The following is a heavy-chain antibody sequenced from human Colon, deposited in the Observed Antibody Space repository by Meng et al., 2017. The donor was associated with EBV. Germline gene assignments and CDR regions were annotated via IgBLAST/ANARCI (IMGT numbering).Heavy chain of an antibody. CDR3: ARVSSGWDYFDY. Sequence: QVSLTASGPRLVKHSPPLFPTCTVSSGSVSSGGYYWTWIRQHPGKGLEWFGHIYYSGSTFYTPSLKRRVIISIDTSKNQFSLNLRSVTAADTAVYYCARVSSGWDYFDYWGQGTLVTVSS. J-gene: IGHJ4*02. CDR1: SGSVSSGGYY. CDR2: IYYSGST. D-gene: IGHD6-19*01. V-gene: IGHV4-31*03.